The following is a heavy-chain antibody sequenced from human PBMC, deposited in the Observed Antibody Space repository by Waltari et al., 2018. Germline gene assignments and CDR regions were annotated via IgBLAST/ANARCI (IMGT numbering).Heavy chain of an antibody. V-gene: IGHV4-39*07. J-gene: IGHJ4*02. CDR3: AKVWKNYRTDY. Sequence: QLQLQESGPGLVKPSETLSLTCTVSSGAISSSGYYWGWIRQPPGKGLEWMGSIYYSGNTYYNPSLKNRVTISVDTSKNQFSLKVTSVTAADMAVYYCAKVWKNYRTDYWGQGTLVTVSS. D-gene: IGHD3-16*02. CDR2: IYYSGNT. CDR1: SGAISSSGYY.